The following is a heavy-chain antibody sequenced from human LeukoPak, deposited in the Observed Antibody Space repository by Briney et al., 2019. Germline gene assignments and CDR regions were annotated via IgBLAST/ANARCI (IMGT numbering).Heavy chain of an antibody. CDR2: INHSGST. Sequence: PSETLSLTCAVYGGSFSGYYWSWIRQPPGKGLEWIGEINHSGSTNYNPSLKSRVTISVDTSKNQFSLKLSSVTAADTAVYYCASITIFGVVPTTTWFDPGGQGTLVTVSS. CDR3: ASITIFGVVPTTTWFDP. V-gene: IGHV4-34*01. D-gene: IGHD3-3*01. CDR1: GGSFSGYY. J-gene: IGHJ5*02.